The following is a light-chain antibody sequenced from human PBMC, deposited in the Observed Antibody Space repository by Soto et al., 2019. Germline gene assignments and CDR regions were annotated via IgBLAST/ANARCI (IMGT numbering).Light chain of an antibody. V-gene: IGKV3-20*01. CDR3: QQYDSSPQT. CDR1: QSVSSSY. CDR2: GAS. J-gene: IGKJ1*01. Sequence: EIVLTQSPGTLSLSPGERATLSSRASQSVSSSYLAWYQQKPGQAPRLLIYGASSRATGIPDRFSGSGSGTDFTLTISRLEPEDFAVYYCQQYDSSPQTFGQGTKVDI.